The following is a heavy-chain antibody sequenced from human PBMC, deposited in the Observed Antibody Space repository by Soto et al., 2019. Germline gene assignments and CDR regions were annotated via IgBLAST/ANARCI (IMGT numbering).Heavy chain of an antibody. Sequence: SETLSLTCTVSGGSSSSSSYYWGWIRQPPGKGLEWIGSIYYSGSTYYNPSLKSRVTISVDTSKNQFSLKLSSVTAADTAVYYCARRDYYYYGMDVWGQGTTVTVSS. V-gene: IGHV4-39*01. J-gene: IGHJ6*02. CDR2: IYYSGST. CDR3: ARRDYYYYGMDV. CDR1: GGSSSSSSYY.